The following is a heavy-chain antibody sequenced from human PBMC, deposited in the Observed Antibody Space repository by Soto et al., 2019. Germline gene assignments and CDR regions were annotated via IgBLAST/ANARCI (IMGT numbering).Heavy chain of an antibody. J-gene: IGHJ6*02. Sequence: PGGSLRLSCAASGFTFSNAWMSWVRQAPGKGLGWVGRIKSKTDGGTTDYAAPVKGRFTISRDDSKNTLYLQMNSLKTEDTAVYYCTTDGXTMVRGVRYYYYYGMDVWGQGTTVTVSS. CDR2: IKSKTDGGTT. V-gene: IGHV3-15*01. CDR3: TTDGXTMVRGVRYYYYYGMDV. CDR1: GFTFSNAW. D-gene: IGHD3-10*01.